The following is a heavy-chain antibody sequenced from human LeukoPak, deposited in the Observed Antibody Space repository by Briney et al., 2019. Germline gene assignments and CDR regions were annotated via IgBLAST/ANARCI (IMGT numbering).Heavy chain of an antibody. Sequence: GGSLRLSCAASGFTFSSYAMSWVRQAPGKGLEWVSAISGSGGSTYYADSVKGRFTISRDNSKNTLYLQMNSLRAEDTAVYCCAKQDYDSSGPDAFDIWGQGTMVTVSS. CDR3: AKQDYDSSGPDAFDI. J-gene: IGHJ3*02. CDR1: GFTFSSYA. D-gene: IGHD3-22*01. CDR2: ISGSGGST. V-gene: IGHV3-23*01.